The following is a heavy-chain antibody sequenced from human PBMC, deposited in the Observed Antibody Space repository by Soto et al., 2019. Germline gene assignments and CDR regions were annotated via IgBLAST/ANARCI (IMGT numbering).Heavy chain of an antibody. CDR1: GFAFSSYA. J-gene: IGHJ4*02. CDR2: ISGSGGST. Sequence: GGSLRLSCAGSGFAFSSYAMSWVRQAPGKGLEWVSAISGSGGSTYYADSVKGRFTISRDNSKNTLYLQMNSLRADDTAVYYCAKAAYTWNYYRMDKWGQGTLVTVSS. D-gene: IGHD1-26*01. V-gene: IGHV3-23*01. CDR3: AKAAYTWNYYRMDK.